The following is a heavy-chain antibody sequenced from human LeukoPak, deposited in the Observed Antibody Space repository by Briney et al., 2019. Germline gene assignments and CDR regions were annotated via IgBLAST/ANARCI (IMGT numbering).Heavy chain of an antibody. CDR2: IYTSGSN. CDR1: GGSISSDY. Sequence: SETLSLTCTVSGGSISSDYWSWIRQPPGKGLEWIGYIYTSGSNHYNPSLKSRVTISGDTSKNQFSLELSSVTAADTAVYYCARQKAGNCFDPWGQGTPVTVSS. D-gene: IGHD6-19*01. V-gene: IGHV4-4*09. CDR3: ARQKAGNCFDP. J-gene: IGHJ5*02.